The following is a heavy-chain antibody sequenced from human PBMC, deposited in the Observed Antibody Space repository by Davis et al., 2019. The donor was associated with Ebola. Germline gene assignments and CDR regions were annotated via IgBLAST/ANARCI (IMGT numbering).Heavy chain of an antibody. CDR3: ARLRWGIAAYYFDY. J-gene: IGHJ4*02. CDR2: IYSGGST. CDR1: GFTVSSNY. D-gene: IGHD6-25*01. Sequence: PGGSLRLSCAASGFTVSSNYMSWVRQAPGKGLEWVSVIYSGGSTYYADSVKGRFTISRDNSKNTLYLQMNSLRAEDTAVYYCARLRWGIAAYYFDYWGQGTLVTVSS. V-gene: IGHV3-53*01.